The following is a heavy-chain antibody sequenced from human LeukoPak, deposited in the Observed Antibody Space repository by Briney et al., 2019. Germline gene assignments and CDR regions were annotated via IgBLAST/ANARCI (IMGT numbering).Heavy chain of an antibody. CDR1: GGSISSSSYY. Sequence: SETLSLTCTVSGGSISSSSYYWGWIRQPPGTGLEWIGYIYYSGSTNYNPSLKSRVTISVDTSKNQFSLKLSSVTTADTAVYYCARVRGDYYYDSSGAELPSYYFDYWGQGTLVTVSS. CDR2: IYYSGST. J-gene: IGHJ4*02. D-gene: IGHD3-22*01. V-gene: IGHV4-61*05. CDR3: ARVRGDYYYDSSGAELPSYYFDY.